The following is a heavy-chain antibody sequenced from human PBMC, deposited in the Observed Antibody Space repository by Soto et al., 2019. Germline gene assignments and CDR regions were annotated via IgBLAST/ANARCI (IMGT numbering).Heavy chain of an antibody. CDR2: KPYTGSP. D-gene: IGHD7-27*01. Sequence: SDTLSLTCSVSGDSVSRGSYHWSWIRQPPGKGLEWIGFKPYTGSPDYNPSLKSRVVISIDRSKNQFSLKLSSVTATDTAVYFCAKVGWGGDSWGQGTLVTVSS. J-gene: IGHJ4*02. CDR1: GDSVSRGSYH. V-gene: IGHV4-61*01. CDR3: AKVGWGGDS.